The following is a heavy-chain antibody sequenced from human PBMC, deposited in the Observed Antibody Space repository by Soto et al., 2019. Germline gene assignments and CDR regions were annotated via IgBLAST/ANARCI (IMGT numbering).Heavy chain of an antibody. V-gene: IGHV3-72*01. J-gene: IGHJ4*02. Sequence: EVQVVESGGGLVQPGGSLRLSCAASGFTISDHFIDWVRQAPGKGREWVGRTKNIGNNYATEYAASVKGRFTISRDDSRNSVYLYMNRLKSEDTSVYFCARGGNEYRYWGQGTLVTVSS. CDR1: GFTISDHF. CDR2: TKNIGNNYAT. CDR3: ARGGNEYRY. D-gene: IGHD5-12*01.